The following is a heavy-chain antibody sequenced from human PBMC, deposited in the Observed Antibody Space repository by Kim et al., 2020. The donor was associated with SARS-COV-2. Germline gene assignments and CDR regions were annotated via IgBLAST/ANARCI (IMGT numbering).Heavy chain of an antibody. D-gene: IGHD3-22*01. CDR1: GGSISSGGYY. CDR2: IYYSGST. Sequence: SETLSLTCTVSGGSISSGGYYWSWIRQHPGKGLEWIGYIYYSGSTYYNPSLKSRVTISVDTSKNQFSLKLSSVTAADTAVYYCARAPMIVVVIDAFDIRGRGTMVTVSS. V-gene: IGHV4-31*03. J-gene: IGHJ3*02. CDR3: ARAPMIVVVIDAFDI.